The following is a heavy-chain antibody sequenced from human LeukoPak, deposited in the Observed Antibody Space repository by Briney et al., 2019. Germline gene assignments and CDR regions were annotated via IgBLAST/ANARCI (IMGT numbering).Heavy chain of an antibody. CDR3: ASKTIFGVVIILEYFQH. D-gene: IGHD3-3*01. J-gene: IGHJ1*01. Sequence: SETLSLTCAVYGGSFSGYYWSWIRQPPGKGLEWIGEINHSGSTNYNPSLKSRVTISVDTSKNQFSLKLSSVTAADTAVYYCASKTIFGVVIILEYFQHWARAPWSPSPQ. V-gene: IGHV4-34*01. CDR1: GGSFSGYY. CDR2: INHSGST.